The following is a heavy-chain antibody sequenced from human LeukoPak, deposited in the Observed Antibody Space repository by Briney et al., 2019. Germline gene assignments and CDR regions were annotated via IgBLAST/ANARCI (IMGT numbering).Heavy chain of an antibody. CDR3: ARDLTTATTAYLHH. Sequence: GGSLRLSCAASGFTFSTYSMNWVRQAPGKGLEWVSSIRSSSAYIYYADSVKGRFTISRDNAKNSLYLQMNSLRAEDTAVYYCARDLTTATTAYLHHWGQGTLAIVSS. V-gene: IGHV3-21*01. J-gene: IGHJ1*01. D-gene: IGHD4-17*01. CDR1: GFTFSTYS. CDR2: IRSSSAYI.